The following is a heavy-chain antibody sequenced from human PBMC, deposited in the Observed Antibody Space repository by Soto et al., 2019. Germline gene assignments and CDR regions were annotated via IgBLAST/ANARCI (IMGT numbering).Heavy chain of an antibody. J-gene: IGHJ4*02. CDR1: GGSISSSSYY. CDR2: IYYSGST. D-gene: IGHD3-22*01. CDR3: ARQGPYYYDSSGYAFDY. Sequence: QLQLQESGPGLVKPSETLSLTCTVSGGSISSSSYYWGWIRQPPGKGLEWIGSIYYSGSTYYNPSLKSRVTISVDTSKNQFSLKLSSVTAADTAVYYCARQGPYYYDSSGYAFDYWGQGTLVTVSS. V-gene: IGHV4-39*01.